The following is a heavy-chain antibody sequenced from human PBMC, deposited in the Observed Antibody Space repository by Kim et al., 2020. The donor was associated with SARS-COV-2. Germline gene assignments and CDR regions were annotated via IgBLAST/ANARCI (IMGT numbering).Heavy chain of an antibody. CDR2: INHSGST. CDR1: GGSFSGYY. Sequence: SETLSLTCAVYGGSFSGYYWSWIRQPPGKGLEWIGEINHSGSTNYNPSLKSRVTISVDTSKNQFSLKLSSVTAAETAVYYCARGGRYYYGSGSTLDVWGQGTTVTVSS. J-gene: IGHJ6*02. V-gene: IGHV4-34*01. D-gene: IGHD3-10*01. CDR3: ARGGRYYYGSGSTLDV.